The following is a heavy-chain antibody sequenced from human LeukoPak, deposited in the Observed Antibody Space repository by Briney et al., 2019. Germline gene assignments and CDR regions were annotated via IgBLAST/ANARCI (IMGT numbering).Heavy chain of an antibody. CDR3: AKTSIAAAYFDY. CDR2: IYSGGST. Sequence: PGGSLRLSCAASGFTVSSNYMSWVRQAPGKGLEWVSVIYSGGSTYYADSVKGRFTISRDNSKNTLYLQMNSLRAEDTAVYYCAKTSIAAAYFDYWGQGTLVTVSS. J-gene: IGHJ4*02. D-gene: IGHD6-13*01. CDR1: GFTVSSNY. V-gene: IGHV3-53*01.